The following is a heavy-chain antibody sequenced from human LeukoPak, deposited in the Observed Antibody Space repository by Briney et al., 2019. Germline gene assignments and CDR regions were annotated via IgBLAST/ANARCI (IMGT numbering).Heavy chain of an antibody. J-gene: IGHJ5*02. CDR2: IYYSGST. V-gene: IGHV4-39*01. D-gene: IGHD1-26*01. Sequence: SETLSLTCTVSGGSISSSGYYWGWIRQPPGKGLEWIASIYYSGSTYYNPSLKSRVTISVDTSKNQLSLKLSSLTAADTAVYYCARHEYSGSCYGLSWFDPWGQGTLVNVSS. CDR1: GGSISSSGYY. CDR3: ARHEYSGSCYGLSWFDP.